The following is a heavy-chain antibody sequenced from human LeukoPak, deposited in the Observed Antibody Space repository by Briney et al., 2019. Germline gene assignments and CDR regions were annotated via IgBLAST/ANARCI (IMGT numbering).Heavy chain of an antibody. CDR1: GGPFSGYY. V-gene: IGHV4-34*01. Sequence: PSETLSLTCAGYGGPFSGYYWSWIRQPPGKGLEWIGEINHSGSTNYNTSLKSRVTISVDTSKNQFSLKLSSVTAADTAVYYCASRVFVVVPAAIYNWFDPWGQGTLVTVSS. J-gene: IGHJ5*02. CDR2: INHSGST. D-gene: IGHD2-2*01. CDR3: ASRVFVVVPAAIYNWFDP.